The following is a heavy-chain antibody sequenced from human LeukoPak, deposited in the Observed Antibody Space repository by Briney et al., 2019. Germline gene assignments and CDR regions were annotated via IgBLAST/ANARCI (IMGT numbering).Heavy chain of an antibody. CDR2: INHSGSP. CDR1: GGSFSGYY. V-gene: IGHV4-34*01. J-gene: IGHJ6*02. D-gene: IGHD3-9*01. CDR3: ARGLLRYFDWLLESGMDV. Sequence: PSETLSLTCAVYGGSFSGYYWTWTRQPPGKGLEWIGEINHSGSPNYNPSLKSRVTISVDTSKSQFSLKLTSVTAADTAVYYCARGLLRYFDWLLESGMDVWGQGTTVTASS.